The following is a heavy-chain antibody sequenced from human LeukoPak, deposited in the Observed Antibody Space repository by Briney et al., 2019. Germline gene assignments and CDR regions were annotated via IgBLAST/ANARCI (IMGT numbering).Heavy chain of an antibody. D-gene: IGHD3-22*01. CDR3: VRGVHYYDSGGYTILFDY. CDR2: MNPNSGNT. Sequence: ASVKVACKASGYTFTSYDINWVRPPTGQGLEWMGWMNPNSGNTGYAQKFQGRVTMTRHTSISTDYMELSRLRSEDTAVYYCVRGVHYYDSGGYTILFDYWGQGTLVTVSS. J-gene: IGHJ4*02. CDR1: GYTFTSYD. V-gene: IGHV1-8*01.